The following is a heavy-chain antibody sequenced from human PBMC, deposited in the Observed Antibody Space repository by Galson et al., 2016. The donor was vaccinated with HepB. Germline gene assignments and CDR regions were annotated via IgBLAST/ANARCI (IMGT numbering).Heavy chain of an antibody. J-gene: IGHJ4*02. CDR2: ISSDGGRI. Sequence: SLRLSCAASGFTFSSYAMHWVRQAPGKGLEYVSAISSDGGRIYYGDSVKGRFTISRDNSKNTLYLQMSSLRTEDTAVYYCVKGASYHGSVSYYNEAVDYWGQGTLVTVSS. V-gene: IGHV3-64D*06. CDR1: GFTFSSYA. CDR3: VKGASYHGSVSYYNEAVDY. D-gene: IGHD3-10*01.